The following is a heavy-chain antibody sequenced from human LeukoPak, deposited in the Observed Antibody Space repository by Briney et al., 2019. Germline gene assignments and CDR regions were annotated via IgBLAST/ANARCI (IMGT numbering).Heavy chain of an antibody. Sequence: GSLRLSWAASGFTFSNYAISCVRQAPGKGLEWVSAISGSGYNTYYADSVKGRFTISRDNSKNTLYLQMHSLRAEDTAVYYCAKILTTVTSYYYGMDVWGQGTTVTVSS. CDR1: GFTFSNYA. D-gene: IGHD4-11*01. CDR3: AKILTTVTSYYYGMDV. V-gene: IGHV3-23*01. J-gene: IGHJ6*02. CDR2: ISGSGYNT.